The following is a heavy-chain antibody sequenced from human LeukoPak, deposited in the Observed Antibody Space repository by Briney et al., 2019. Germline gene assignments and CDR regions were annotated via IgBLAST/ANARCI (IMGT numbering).Heavy chain of an antibody. CDR1: GYTFTSYD. CDR2: MNSNSGNT. CDR3: ATNLGWDYYYYGMDV. Sequence: ASVKVCCKASGYTFTSYDINWVRQATGQGLEWMGWMNSNSGNTGYAQKFQGRVTMTRNTSISTAYMELSSLRSEDTAVYYCATNLGWDYYYYGMDVWGQGTTVTVSS. J-gene: IGHJ6*02. D-gene: IGHD6-19*01. V-gene: IGHV1-8*01.